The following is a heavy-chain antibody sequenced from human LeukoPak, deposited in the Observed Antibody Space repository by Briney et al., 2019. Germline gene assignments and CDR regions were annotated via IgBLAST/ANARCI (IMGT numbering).Heavy chain of an antibody. Sequence: ASVKVSCKASGYTFTGYYMHWVRQAPGQGLEWMGWVNPNSGGTNYAQKFQGRVTMTRDTSISTAYMELSRLRSDDTAVYYCAGSIAARLGLYYYYYYMDVWGKGTTVTVSS. J-gene: IGHJ6*03. D-gene: IGHD6-6*01. V-gene: IGHV1-2*02. CDR3: AGSIAARLGLYYYYYYMDV. CDR2: VNPNSGGT. CDR1: GYTFTGYY.